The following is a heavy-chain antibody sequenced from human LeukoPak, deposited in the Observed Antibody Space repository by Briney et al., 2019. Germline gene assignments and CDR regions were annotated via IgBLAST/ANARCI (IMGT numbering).Heavy chain of an antibody. J-gene: IGHJ4*02. Sequence: GGSLRLSCAASGFTVSSNYMSWVRQAPGKGLEWVSVIYSGGSTYYADSVKGRFTISRDNSKNTLYLQMNSLRAEDTAVYYCAKDSGKYYYDSSGLDYWGQGTLVTVSS. CDR1: GFTVSSNY. CDR3: AKDSGKYYYDSSGLDY. D-gene: IGHD3-22*01. V-gene: IGHV3-53*05. CDR2: IYSGGST.